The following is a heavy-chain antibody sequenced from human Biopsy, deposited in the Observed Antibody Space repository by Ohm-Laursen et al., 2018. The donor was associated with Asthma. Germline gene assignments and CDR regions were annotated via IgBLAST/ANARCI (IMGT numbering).Heavy chain of an antibody. CDR2: ISVYNGNT. V-gene: IGHV1-18*01. CDR1: GYTFNSAD. J-gene: IGHJ6*02. CDR3: ARAVDYSHYYGIDV. D-gene: IGHD3-10*01. Sequence: ASVKVSCKTSGYTFNSADITWVRQAPGQGLGWMGWISVYNGNTKVAQKLQDRVTMITDTSTSTAYMELRSLRSDDTAVYFCARAVDYSHYYGIDVWGQGTTVTVS.